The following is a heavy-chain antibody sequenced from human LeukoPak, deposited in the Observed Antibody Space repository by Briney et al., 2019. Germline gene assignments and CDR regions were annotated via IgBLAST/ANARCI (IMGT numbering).Heavy chain of an antibody. CDR1: GGSISSSSYY. J-gene: IGHJ2*01. CDR3: SASPAGSRRYFDL. CDR2: IYYSGST. V-gene: IGHV4-39*01. Sequence: PSETLSLTCTVSGGSISSSSYYWGWIRQPPGKGLEWIGSIYYSGSTYYNPSLKSRVTISVDTSKNQFSLKLSSVTAADTAVYYCSASPAGSRRYFDLWGRGTLVTVSS. D-gene: IGHD2-2*01.